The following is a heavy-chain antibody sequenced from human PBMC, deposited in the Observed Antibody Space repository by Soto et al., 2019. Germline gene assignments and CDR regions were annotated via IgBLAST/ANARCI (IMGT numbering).Heavy chain of an antibody. J-gene: IGHJ5*01. V-gene: IGHV3-21*01. Sequence: GGSLTLSXAASGFTFSSYSMNWVRQAPGKGLEWVSSIISSSSYIYYADSVKGQFTNSRNKTKNSLSLKMNSLRAENTAVYYCAGGGPTGSSIVAFDPWGQGTMVTVSS. CDR2: IISSSSYI. CDR1: GFTFSSYS. D-gene: IGHD6-6*01. CDR3: AGGGPTGSSIVAFDP.